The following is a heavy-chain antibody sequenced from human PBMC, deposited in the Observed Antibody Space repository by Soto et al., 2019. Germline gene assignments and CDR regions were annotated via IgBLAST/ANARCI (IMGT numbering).Heavy chain of an antibody. D-gene: IGHD2-15*01. J-gene: IGHJ6*02. CDR2: LGAADDP. Sequence: PGGSLRLSCAASAFTLSACDMHWVRQPNGKGLEWVSALGAADDPYYLGSVKGRFTISRENAKNSLYLQMNNLRAGDTAVYYCARAYSGRLPRRADYYYAMDVWGQGTTVTVSS. V-gene: IGHV3-13*05. CDR3: ARAYSGRLPRRADYYYAMDV. CDR1: AFTLSACD.